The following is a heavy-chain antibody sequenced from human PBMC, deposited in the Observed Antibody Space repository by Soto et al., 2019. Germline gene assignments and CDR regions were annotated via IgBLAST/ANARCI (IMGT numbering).Heavy chain of an antibody. Sequence: SETLSLTCTVSGGSISSGDYYWSWIRQPPGKGLEWIGYIYYSGSTYYNPSLKSRVTISVDTSKNQFSLKLSSVTAADTAVYYCARDPGDSYNWNDVWFDPWSQGTLVTVSS. CDR3: ARDPGDSYNWNDVWFDP. J-gene: IGHJ5*02. V-gene: IGHV4-30-4*01. CDR2: IYYSGST. CDR1: GGSISSGDYY. D-gene: IGHD1-20*01.